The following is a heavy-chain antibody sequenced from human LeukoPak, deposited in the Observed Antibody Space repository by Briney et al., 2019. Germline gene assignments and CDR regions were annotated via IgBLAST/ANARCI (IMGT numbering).Heavy chain of an antibody. CDR1: GFAFSSYE. V-gene: IGHV3-48*03. Sequence: GGSLRLSCVASGFAFSSYEMQWVRQAPGKGLEWVSYISNSGRTIHYADSAKGRFTISRDNAKSSLFLHMNSLRAENTAVYYCARGDNSSTWNYSFDYWAQGTLVTVSS. CDR3: ARGDNSSTWNYSFDY. CDR2: ISNSGRTI. D-gene: IGHD6-13*01. J-gene: IGHJ4*02.